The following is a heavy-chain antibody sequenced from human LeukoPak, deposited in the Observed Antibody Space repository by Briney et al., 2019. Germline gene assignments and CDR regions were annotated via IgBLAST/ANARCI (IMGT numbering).Heavy chain of an antibody. V-gene: IGHV3-11*05. J-gene: IGHJ4*02. Sequence: GGSLRLSCAASGFTFSDYYMSWIRQAPGKGLEWVSYISSSSSYTNYADSVKGRFTTSRDNAKNSLYLQMNSLRAEDTAVYYCARDVGNYDSGTSYFDYWGQGTLVTVSS. CDR1: GFTFSDYY. CDR3: ARDVGNYDSGTSYFDY. CDR2: ISSSSSYT. D-gene: IGHD3-10*01.